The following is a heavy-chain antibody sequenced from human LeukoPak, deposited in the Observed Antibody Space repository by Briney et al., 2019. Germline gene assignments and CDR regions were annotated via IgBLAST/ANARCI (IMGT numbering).Heavy chain of an antibody. D-gene: IGHD3-10*01. CDR3: ARGLTYYYGSGSYDRGLNWFDP. CDR2: INHSGRT. CDR1: GASFSGYY. Sequence: PSETLSLTCAVYGASFSGYYWSWIRQPPGEGLEWIGEINHSGRTNYNPSLKSRVTISVDTSKNQFSLKLSSVTAADTAVYYCARGLTYYYGSGSYDRGLNWFDPWRQGTLVTVSS. J-gene: IGHJ5*02. V-gene: IGHV4-34*01.